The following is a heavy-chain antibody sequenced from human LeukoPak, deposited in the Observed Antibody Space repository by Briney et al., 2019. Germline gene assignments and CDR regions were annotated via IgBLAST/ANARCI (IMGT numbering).Heavy chain of an antibody. Sequence: KPSETLSLTCAVYGGSFSGYYWSWIRQPPGKGLEWIGEINHSGSTNYNPSLKSRVTISVDTSKNQFSLKLSSVTAADTAVYYCASGSRLVPAANTYTYYFDYWGQGTLVTVSS. V-gene: IGHV4-34*01. D-gene: IGHD2-2*01. CDR2: INHSGST. CDR3: ASGSRLVPAANTYTYYFDY. CDR1: GGSFSGYY. J-gene: IGHJ4*02.